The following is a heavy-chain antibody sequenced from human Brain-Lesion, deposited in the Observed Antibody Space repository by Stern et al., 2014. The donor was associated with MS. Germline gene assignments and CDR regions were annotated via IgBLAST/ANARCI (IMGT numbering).Heavy chain of an antibody. CDR3: ATLDFVRPAAGRGWFDP. Sequence: QLVESGGGLVQPGRSLRLSCAASGFIFDDYAIHWVRPATGKGLEWVSGITSDSGTIVYADSVKGRFTISRDNAKNSLYLQMNSLRVEDTAFYYCATLDFVRPAAGRGWFDPWGQGTLVTVSS. V-gene: IGHV3-9*01. D-gene: IGHD3-3*01. J-gene: IGHJ5*02. CDR1: GFIFDDYA. CDR2: ITSDSGTI.